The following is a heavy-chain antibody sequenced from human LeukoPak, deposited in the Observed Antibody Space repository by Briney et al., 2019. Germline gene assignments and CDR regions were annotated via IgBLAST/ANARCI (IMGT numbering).Heavy chain of an antibody. D-gene: IGHD3-10*01. CDR3: ARSDGSGTYY. J-gene: IGHJ4*02. CDR2: IRSKTYGGTT. V-gene: IGHV3-49*03. CDR1: GFIFGDYA. Sequence: GGSLRLSCTASGFIFGDYAMSWFRQAPGKGLEWVGFIRSKTYGGTTEYAASVKGRFTISRDDSKSIAYLQMNSLKTEDTAVYYCARSDGSGTYYWGQGNLVTVSS.